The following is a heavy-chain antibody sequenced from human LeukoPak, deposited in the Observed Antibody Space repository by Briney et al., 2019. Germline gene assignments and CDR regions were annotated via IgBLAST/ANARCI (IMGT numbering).Heavy chain of an antibody. J-gene: IGHJ4*02. CDR1: GFTYSSYW. Sequence: GGSLRLSCAASGFTYSSYWRHWVRQAPGNGLVWVSRVNSDGSSTNYADSVKGRLTISRDNAKNTLYLHMNSLRAEDTAVYYCIRSVYDGSGYYRVLEYWGQGTLVTVSS. CDR2: VNSDGSST. CDR3: IRSVYDGSGYYRVLEY. D-gene: IGHD3-22*01. V-gene: IGHV3-74*01.